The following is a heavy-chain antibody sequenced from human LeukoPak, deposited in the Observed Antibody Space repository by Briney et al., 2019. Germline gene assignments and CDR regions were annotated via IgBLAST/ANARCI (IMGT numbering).Heavy chain of an antibody. V-gene: IGHV4-59*03. J-gene: IGHJ3*01. CDR3: ATCTTNCYGWFHV. CDR1: GGSISSYY. CDR2: ISNSGST. Sequence: KTSETLSLTCTVSGGSISSYYWSWIRQPPRKGLEWIGYISNSGSTNYNPSLKSRVTISVDKSKNQFSLKLSSVTAADTAVYYCATCTTNCYGWFHVWGQGTMVTVSS. D-gene: IGHD2-2*01.